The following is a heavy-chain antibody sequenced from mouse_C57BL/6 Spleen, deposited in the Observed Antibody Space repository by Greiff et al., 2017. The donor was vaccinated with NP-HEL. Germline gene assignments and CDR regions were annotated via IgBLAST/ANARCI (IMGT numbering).Heavy chain of an antibody. CDR1: GFTFSDYY. D-gene: IGHD4-1*01. J-gene: IGHJ4*01. Sequence: EVKVIESGGGLVQPGGSLKLSCAASGFTFSDYYMYWVRQTPEKRLEWVAYISNGGGSTYYPDTVKGRFTISRDNAKNTLYLQMSRLKSEDTAMYYCARRTGTGAMDYWGQGTSVTVSS. CDR3: ARRTGTGAMDY. CDR2: ISNGGGST. V-gene: IGHV5-12*01.